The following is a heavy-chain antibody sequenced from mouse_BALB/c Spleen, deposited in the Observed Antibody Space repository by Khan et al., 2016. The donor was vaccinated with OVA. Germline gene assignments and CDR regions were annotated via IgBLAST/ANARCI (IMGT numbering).Heavy chain of an antibody. CDR2: INPDSSTI. D-gene: IGHD2-1*01. CDR3: ASRNYGAWFAY. V-gene: IGHV4-1*02. Sequence: EVQLQESGGGLVQPGGSLKLSCAASGFDFSRYWMSWVRQAPGKGLEWIGEINPDSSTINYTPSLKDKFIISRDNAKNTRYLQMSKVRSEDTALYYCASRNYGAWFAYWGQGTLVTVSA. J-gene: IGHJ3*01. CDR1: GFDFSRYW.